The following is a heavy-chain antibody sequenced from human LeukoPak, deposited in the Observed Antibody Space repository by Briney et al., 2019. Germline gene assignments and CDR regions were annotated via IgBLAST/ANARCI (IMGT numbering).Heavy chain of an antibody. J-gene: IGHJ4*02. CDR2: LRSKIHGGTT. CDR3: SRDNYYDSSAYSKYNFDY. D-gene: IGHD3-22*01. V-gene: IGHV3-49*04. CDR1: GFTFGDYA. Sequence: SGGSLRLSCTASGFTFGDYAMSWVRQAPGKGLEWVGFLRSKIHGGTTEYAASVKGRFTISRDDSKSIAYLQMNSLKTEDTAVYYCSRDNYYDSSAYSKYNFDYWGQGTLVTVSS.